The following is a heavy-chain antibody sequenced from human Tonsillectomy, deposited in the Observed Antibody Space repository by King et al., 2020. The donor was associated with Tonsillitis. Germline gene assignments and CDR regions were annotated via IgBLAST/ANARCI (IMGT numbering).Heavy chain of an antibody. CDR2: ISDSGGST. D-gene: IGHD3-22*01. V-gene: IGHV3-23*04. CDR1: GFTFSSYA. CDR3: AKDWGSKGVVITHDAFDI. Sequence: VQLVESGGGLVQPGGSLRLSCAASGFTFSSYAMSWVRQAPGKGLEWVSAISDSGGSTYYADSVKVRFTISRDNSKNTLYLQMNSLRAEDTAVYYCAKDWGSKGVVITHDAFDIWGQGTMVTVSS. J-gene: IGHJ3*02.